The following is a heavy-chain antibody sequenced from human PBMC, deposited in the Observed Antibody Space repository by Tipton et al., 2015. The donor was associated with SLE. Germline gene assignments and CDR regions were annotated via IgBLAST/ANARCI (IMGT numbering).Heavy chain of an antibody. CDR3: AKDPVKMAARPNYFDF. J-gene: IGHJ4*02. V-gene: IGHV3-30*18. CDR2: IWYDGSNK. CDR1: GFTFSTYG. D-gene: IGHD6-6*01. Sequence: AVSGFTFSTYGMHWVRQAPGKGLEWVAVIWYDGSNKDYADSVRGRFTISRDNSENTLYLQMNSLRAQDTAVYYCAKDPVKMAARPNYFDFWGQGTLVTVSS.